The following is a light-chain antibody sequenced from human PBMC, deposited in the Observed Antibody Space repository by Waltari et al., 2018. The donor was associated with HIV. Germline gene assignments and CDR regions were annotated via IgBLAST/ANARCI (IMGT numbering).Light chain of an antibody. CDR2: WAS. V-gene: IGKV4-1*01. J-gene: IGKJ1*01. Sequence: DIVMTQSPDSLVVSLGERATTKCQSSQSVLYSSNNKNYLAWYQQKPGQPPKLLIYWASTRESGVPDRFSGSESGTDFTHTINSLQAENVAVYYGHQYYTAPHVTFGRRTKVEIK. CDR1: QSVLYSSNNKNY. CDR3: HQYYTAPHVT.